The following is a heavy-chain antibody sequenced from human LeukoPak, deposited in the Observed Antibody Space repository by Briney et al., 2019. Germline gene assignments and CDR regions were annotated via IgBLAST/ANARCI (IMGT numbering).Heavy chain of an antibody. Sequence: SETLSLTCTVSDYSISSGYYWGWIRQPPGKGLEWIGLIYYSGSTYYNPSLKSRVTISIDTSKNQFSLKLSSVTAADTAVYYCARGYYDSSGYYYGGVDYWGQGTLVTVSS. V-gene: IGHV4-38-2*02. CDR2: IYYSGST. J-gene: IGHJ4*02. D-gene: IGHD3-22*01. CDR1: DYSISSGYY. CDR3: ARGYYDSSGYYYGGVDY.